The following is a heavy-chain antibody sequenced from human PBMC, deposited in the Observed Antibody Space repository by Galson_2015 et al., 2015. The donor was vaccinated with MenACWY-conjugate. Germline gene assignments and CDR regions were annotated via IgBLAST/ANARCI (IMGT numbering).Heavy chain of an antibody. V-gene: IGHV2-70*01. J-gene: IGHJ4*02. CDR2: IDWDDDK. CDR1: GFSLSTSGMC. CDR3: ARSGMTGTTGVRGFDY. Sequence: PALVKPTQPLTLTCTFSGFSLSTSGMCVSWIRQPPGKALEWLALIDWDDDKYYSTSLKTRLTISKDTSKNQVVLTMTNMDPVDTATYYCARSGMTGTTGVRGFDYWGQGTLVTVSS. D-gene: IGHD1-7*01.